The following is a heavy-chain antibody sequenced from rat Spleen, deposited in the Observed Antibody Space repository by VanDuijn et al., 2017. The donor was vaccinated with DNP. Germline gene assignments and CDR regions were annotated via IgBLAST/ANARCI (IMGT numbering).Heavy chain of an antibody. Sequence: QVQLKESGPGLVQPSQTLSPTCTVSGFSLTSYHVRWVLQPPGKGLDWMGRIQSGGSKDYNSALNSRLSISRDTSKSQFFLKMNSVQTEDTAMYFCARWDYDGWFAYWGQGTLVTVSS. V-gene: IGHV2-27*01. J-gene: IGHJ3*01. CDR3: ARWDYDGWFAY. CDR1: GFSLTSYH. D-gene: IGHD1-12*02. CDR2: IQSGGSK.